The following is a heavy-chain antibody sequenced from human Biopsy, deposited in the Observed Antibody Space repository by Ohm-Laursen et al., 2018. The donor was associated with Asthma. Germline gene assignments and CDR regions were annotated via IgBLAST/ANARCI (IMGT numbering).Heavy chain of an antibody. J-gene: IGHJ4*02. D-gene: IGHD2-2*01. Sequence: SVKVSCKSLGGTFNTYVIGWARQAPGQGLEWMGGINSVFGTTTYPQKFQDRVTITTDDSTSTVYMELSSLRSEDTAVYYCARKAGSCISRTCYSLDFWGQGTLVTVSS. V-gene: IGHV1-69*05. CDR2: INSVFGTT. CDR3: ARKAGSCISRTCYSLDF. CDR1: GGTFNTYV.